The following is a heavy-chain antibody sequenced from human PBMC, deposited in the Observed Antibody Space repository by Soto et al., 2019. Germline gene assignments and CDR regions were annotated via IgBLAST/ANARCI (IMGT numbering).Heavy chain of an antibody. V-gene: IGHV4-4*07. CDR2: IYTSGST. J-gene: IGHJ5*02. CDR1: GGSISSYY. CDR3: ARDPNYYDSSGYYYWFDP. Sequence: SETLSLNCTVSGGSISSYYWSWNRQPVGKGLEWIGRIYTSGSTNYNPSLKSRVTMSVDTSKNQFSLKLSSVTAADTAVYYCARDPNYYDSSGYYYWFDPWGQGTLVTVSS. D-gene: IGHD3-22*01.